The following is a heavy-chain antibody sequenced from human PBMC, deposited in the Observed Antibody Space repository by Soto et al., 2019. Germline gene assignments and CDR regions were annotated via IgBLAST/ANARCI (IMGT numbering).Heavy chain of an antibody. CDR1: GDSVSSNSAA. V-gene: IGHV6-1*01. Sequence: SQTLSLTCAISGDSVSSNSAAWNWIRQSPSRGLEWLGRTYYRSKWYNDYAVSVKSRITINPDTSKNRFSLQLNSVTPEDTAVYYCARDPGYGSGPSDDAFDIWGQGTMVTVSS. J-gene: IGHJ3*02. CDR3: ARDPGYGSGPSDDAFDI. CDR2: TYYRSKWYN. D-gene: IGHD3-10*01.